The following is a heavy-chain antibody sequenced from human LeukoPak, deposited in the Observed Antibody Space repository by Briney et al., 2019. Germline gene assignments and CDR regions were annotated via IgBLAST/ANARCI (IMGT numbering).Heavy chain of an antibody. J-gene: IGHJ1*01. V-gene: IGHV4-4*08. CDR3: AREVFKSSPQYDSQ. D-gene: IGHD3-22*01. CDR1: GASISRSY. Sequence: PSETLSLTCTVSGASISRSYWSWIRQFPGKELQWFGYIYSAKTTIYNPSLNSRATISADTSNNRVSLHLTSATAADTAVYFCAREVFKSSPQYDSQWGQGTLVTVTS. CDR2: IYSAKTT.